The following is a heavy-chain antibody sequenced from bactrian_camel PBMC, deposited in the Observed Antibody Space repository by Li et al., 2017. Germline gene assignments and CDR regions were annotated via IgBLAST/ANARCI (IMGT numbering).Heavy chain of an antibody. D-gene: IGHD1*01. Sequence: VQLVESGGDLVQPGGSLRVSCEASGFTFSSYGKSWVRQASGKGLEWVSGINSDGGNTYYADSVKGRFTISQDNAKNTLYLQMNSLKPEDTAMYYCAADVVALGSCQRDDYKYWGQGTQVTV. CDR1: GFTFSSYG. CDR2: INSDGGNT. V-gene: IGHV3S40*01. J-gene: IGHJ4*01. CDR3: AADVVALGSCQRDDYKY.